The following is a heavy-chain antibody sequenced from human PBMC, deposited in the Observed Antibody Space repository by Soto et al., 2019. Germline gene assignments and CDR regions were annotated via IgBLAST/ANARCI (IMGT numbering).Heavy chain of an antibody. J-gene: IGHJ4*02. V-gene: IGHV1-69*04. CDR1: GGTFSSYT. CDR3: ARDLTPAVNGSIDY. D-gene: IGHD3-9*01. CDR2: IIPILGIA. Sequence: SVKVSCKASGGTFSSYTISWVRQAPRQGLEWMGRIIPILGIANYAQKFQGRVTITADKSTSTAYMELSSLRSEDTAVYYCARDLTPAVNGSIDYWGQGTLVTVSS.